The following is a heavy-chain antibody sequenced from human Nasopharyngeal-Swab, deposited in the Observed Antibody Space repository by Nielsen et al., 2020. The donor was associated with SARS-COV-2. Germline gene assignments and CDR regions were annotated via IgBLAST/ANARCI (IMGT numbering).Heavy chain of an antibody. CDR3: ARTGVVAATPDFDY. V-gene: IGHV5-10-1*01. CDR1: GYSFNSYW. Sequence: GESLKISCKGSGYSFNSYWISWVRQMPGKGLEWMGRIDPSDSYTNYSPSFQGHVTISADKSISTAYLQWSSLKASDTAMYYCARTGVVAATPDFDYWGQGTLVTVSS. D-gene: IGHD2-15*01. J-gene: IGHJ4*02. CDR2: IDPSDSYT.